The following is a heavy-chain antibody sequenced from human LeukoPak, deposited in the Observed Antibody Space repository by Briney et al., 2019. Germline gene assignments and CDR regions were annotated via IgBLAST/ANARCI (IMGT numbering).Heavy chain of an antibody. Sequence: GGSLRLSCAASGFTFSSYGMHWVRQAPGKGLEWVAFIRYDGSNKYYADSVKGRFTISRDNSKNTLYLQMNSLRAEDTAVYYCAKARGQWMVDFDYWGQGTLVTVSP. D-gene: IGHD6-19*01. CDR3: AKARGQWMVDFDY. J-gene: IGHJ4*02. CDR1: GFTFSSYG. V-gene: IGHV3-30*02. CDR2: IRYDGSNK.